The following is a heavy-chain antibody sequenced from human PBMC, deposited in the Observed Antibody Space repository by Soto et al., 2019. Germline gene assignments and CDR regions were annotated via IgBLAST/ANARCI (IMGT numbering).Heavy chain of an antibody. Sequence: PGGSLRLSCAASGFTFSSYGMHWVRQAPGKWLEWVAVISYDGSNKYFADSVKGRFTISRDNSNNMLYLQMNGLRGDDTAVYYCAKNKRYCTSTTCPPYYGMDVWGQGTTVTVSS. J-gene: IGHJ6*02. D-gene: IGHD2-2*01. CDR2: ISYDGSNK. CDR3: AKNKRYCTSTTCPPYYGMDV. V-gene: IGHV3-30*18. CDR1: GFTFSSYG.